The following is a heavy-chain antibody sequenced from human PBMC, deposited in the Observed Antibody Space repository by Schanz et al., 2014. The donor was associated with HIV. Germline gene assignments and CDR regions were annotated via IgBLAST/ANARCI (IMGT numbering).Heavy chain of an antibody. CDR3: AKARLVWFGEFNGMDV. CDR1: GFRFSRDW. V-gene: IGHV3-7*01. Sequence: EVQLLESGGGLVQPGGSLRLSCAASGFRFSRDWMTWVRQAPGMGLEWVANIKQDGSEKYYVDSVKGRFTISRDNAKNSLHLQMNSLRAEDTAVYHCAKARLVWFGEFNGMDVWGHGTTVSVSS. CDR2: IKQDGSEK. J-gene: IGHJ6*02. D-gene: IGHD3-10*01.